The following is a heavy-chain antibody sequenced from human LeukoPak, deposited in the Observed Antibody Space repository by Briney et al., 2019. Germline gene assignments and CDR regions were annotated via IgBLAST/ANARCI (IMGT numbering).Heavy chain of an antibody. CDR3: AKDKAAYGDYVPYYFDY. J-gene: IGHJ4*02. CDR1: GFTFDDYA. Sequence: GGSLRLSCAASGFTFDDYAMHWVRQAPGKGLEWVSGISWNSGSIGYADSVKGRFTISRDNSKNSLYLQMISLRAEDMALYYCAKDKAAYGDYVPYYFDYWGQGTLVTVSS. CDR2: ISWNSGSI. D-gene: IGHD4-17*01. V-gene: IGHV3-9*03.